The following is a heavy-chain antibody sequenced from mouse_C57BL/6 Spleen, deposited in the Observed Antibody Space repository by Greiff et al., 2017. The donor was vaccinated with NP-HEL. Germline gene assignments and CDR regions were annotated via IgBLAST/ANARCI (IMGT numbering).Heavy chain of an antibody. CDR3: ARSAFWDAMDY. CDR2: INPSNGGT. CDR1: GYTFTSYW. D-gene: IGHD4-1*01. J-gene: IGHJ4*01. V-gene: IGHV1-53*01. Sequence: VQLQQSGTELVKPGASVKLSCKASGYTFTSYWMHWVKQRPGQGLEWIGNINPSNGGTNYNEKFKSKATLTVDKSSSTAYMQLGSLTSEDSAVYDCARSAFWDAMDYWGQGTSVTVSS.